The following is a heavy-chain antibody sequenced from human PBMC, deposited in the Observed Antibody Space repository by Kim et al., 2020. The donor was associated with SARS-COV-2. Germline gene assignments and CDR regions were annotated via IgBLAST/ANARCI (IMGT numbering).Heavy chain of an antibody. V-gene: IGHV4-34*01. CDR2: INHSGST. D-gene: IGHD3-22*01. Sequence: SETLSLTCAVYGGSFSGYYWSWIRQPPGKGLEWIGEINHSGSTNYNPSLKSRVTISVDTSKNQFSLQLSSVTAADTAVYYCARGDSSGYYLTFDPWGQGT. CDR3: ARGDSSGYYLTFDP. J-gene: IGHJ5*02. CDR1: GGSFSGYY.